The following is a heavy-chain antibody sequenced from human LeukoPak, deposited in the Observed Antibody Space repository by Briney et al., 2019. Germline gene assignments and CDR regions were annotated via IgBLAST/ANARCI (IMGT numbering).Heavy chain of an antibody. Sequence: SVKVSCKASGGTFNNYALNWVRPAPGRGHEWMGRILPMLDIAIYAQRFQGRVTITADKSTTTAYMALSSLRSDDTAVYYCARDYGGNSPYYYYHMDVWGQGTTVTVSS. CDR2: ILPMLDIA. CDR1: GGTFNNYA. V-gene: IGHV1-69*04. D-gene: IGHD4-23*01. CDR3: ARDYGGNSPYYYYHMDV. J-gene: IGHJ6*02.